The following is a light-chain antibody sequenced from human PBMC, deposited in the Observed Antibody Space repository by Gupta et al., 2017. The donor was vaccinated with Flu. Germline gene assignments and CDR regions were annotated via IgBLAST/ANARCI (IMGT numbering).Light chain of an antibody. CDR1: ETISTC. V-gene: IGKV1-39*01. CDR3: QQSYTTPRT. J-gene: IGKJ1*01. CDR2: STS. Sequence: DIQMTQSPSSLSASVGDRVTITCRASETISTCLNWYQQKPGKAPKLLIYSTSFLYSGVPSRFSGSGSGTEFTLDISSLQPEDFATYYCQQSYTTPRTFGQGTKGESK.